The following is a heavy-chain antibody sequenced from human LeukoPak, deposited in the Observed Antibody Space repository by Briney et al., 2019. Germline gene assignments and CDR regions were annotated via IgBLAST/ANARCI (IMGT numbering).Heavy chain of an antibody. CDR3: ARGGSGMTVSLFAS. D-gene: IGHD6-19*01. CDR2: TYYRSKWYD. J-gene: IGHJ4*02. Sequence: SQTLSLTCAISGDSVSSNSAAWNWIRQSPSRGLEWPGRTYYRSKWYDDYAVSVKSRMTINADTSKNQFSLQLSSVTPDDTAVYYCARGGSGMTVSLFASWGQGTLVTVSS. V-gene: IGHV6-1*01. CDR1: GDSVSSNSAA.